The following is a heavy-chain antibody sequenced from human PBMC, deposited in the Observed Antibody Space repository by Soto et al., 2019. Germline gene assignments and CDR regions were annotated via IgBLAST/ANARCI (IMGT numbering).Heavy chain of an antibody. Sequence: SETLSLTCTVSGGSIGSSSYYWGWIRQPPGKGLEWIGSIYDRGSTYSNPSLKSRLTTSLDTSKNQFSLKLTSVTAADTAVYYCARHGYTSGRTYYDYWGQGTLVTVSS. CDR2: IYDRGST. CDR3: ARHGYTSGRTYYDY. CDR1: GGSIGSSSYY. V-gene: IGHV4-39*01. D-gene: IGHD6-19*01. J-gene: IGHJ4*02.